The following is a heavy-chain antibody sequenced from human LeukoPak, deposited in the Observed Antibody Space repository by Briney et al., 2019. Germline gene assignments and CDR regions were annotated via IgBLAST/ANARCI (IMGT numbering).Heavy chain of an antibody. D-gene: IGHD2-15*01. CDR2: IGTGDDT. CDR3: AREIRETVVTRHYYYGIDV. J-gene: IGHJ6*02. CDR1: GFTFSTYD. Sequence: GSLILSCAASGFTFSTYDMHWVRQVTGKGLEWVSAIGTGDDTYYLGSVKGRFTISRENAKNVLYLQMSSLRAEDTAVYYCAREIRETVVTRHYYYGIDVWGQGTTVTVSS. V-gene: IGHV3-13*01.